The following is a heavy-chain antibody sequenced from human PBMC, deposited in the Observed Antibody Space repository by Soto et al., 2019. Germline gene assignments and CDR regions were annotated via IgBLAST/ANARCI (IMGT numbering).Heavy chain of an antibody. CDR1: GCSISSGGYS. V-gene: IGHV4-61*08. CDR3: ARGNYYDSSGYYDY. CDR2: IYYSGST. J-gene: IGHJ4*02. Sequence: SETLSLTCAVSGCSISSGGYSWSWIRQPPGKGLEWIGYIYYSGSTNYNPSLKSRVTISVDTSKNQFSLKLSSVTAADTAVYYCARGNYYDSSGYYDYWGQGTLVTVSS. D-gene: IGHD3-22*01.